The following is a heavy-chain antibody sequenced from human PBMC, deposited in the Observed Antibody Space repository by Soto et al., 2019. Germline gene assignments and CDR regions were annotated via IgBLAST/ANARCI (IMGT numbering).Heavy chain of an antibody. CDR3: ASRPWGIDAFDI. Sequence: QVQLQESGPGLVKPSQTLSLTCTVSGGSISSGDYYWSWIRQPPGKGLEWIGYIYYSGSTYYNPSLKSRVTISVDTCMNQFALKLSSVTAADAAVYYCASRPWGIDAFDIWGQGTMVTVSS. D-gene: IGHD3-16*01. V-gene: IGHV4-30-4*01. CDR1: GGSISSGDYY. J-gene: IGHJ3*02. CDR2: IYYSGST.